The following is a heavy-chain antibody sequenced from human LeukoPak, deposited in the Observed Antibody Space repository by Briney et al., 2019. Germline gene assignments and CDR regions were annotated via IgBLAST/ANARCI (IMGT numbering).Heavy chain of an antibody. CDR3: AAPTTVTTD. Sequence: SETLSLTCTVSGGSISSSSYYWGWLRQPPGKGLEWIGSIYYSGSTYYNPSLKSRVTISVDTSKNQFSLKLSSVTAADTAVYYCAAPTTVTTDWGQGTLVTVSS. CDR2: IYYSGST. V-gene: IGHV4-39*01. J-gene: IGHJ4*02. D-gene: IGHD4-11*01. CDR1: GGSISSSSYY.